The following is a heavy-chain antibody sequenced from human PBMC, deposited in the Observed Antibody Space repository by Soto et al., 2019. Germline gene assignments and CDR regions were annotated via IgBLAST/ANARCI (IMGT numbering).Heavy chain of an antibody. CDR1: GFTFSDFG. Sequence: GGSLRLSCEASGFTFSDFGMSWVRQIPGKGLEWVSTVNNDGRNTHYVDSVKGRFTISRDNSKNTVHLQMNSLRVEDTAVYYYARLYCSSSSCYSVGAFDIRGQGTVVTVSS. D-gene: IGHD2-2*01. V-gene: IGHV3-23*05. CDR3: ARLYCSSSSCYSVGAFDI. J-gene: IGHJ3*02. CDR2: VNNDGRNT.